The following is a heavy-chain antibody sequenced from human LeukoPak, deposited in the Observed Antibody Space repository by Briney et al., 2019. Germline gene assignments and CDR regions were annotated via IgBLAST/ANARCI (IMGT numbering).Heavy chain of an antibody. CDR2: INWNGGST. V-gene: IGHV3-20*04. D-gene: IGHD5-18*01. Sequence: GGSLRLSCAASGFTFDDYGMSWVRQAPGKGLEWVSGINWNGGSTGYADSVEGRFTVSRDNAKNSLYPQMNSLRAEDTALYYCARDRGYSYGLIDYWGQGTLVTVSS. J-gene: IGHJ4*02. CDR1: GFTFDDYG. CDR3: ARDRGYSYGLIDY.